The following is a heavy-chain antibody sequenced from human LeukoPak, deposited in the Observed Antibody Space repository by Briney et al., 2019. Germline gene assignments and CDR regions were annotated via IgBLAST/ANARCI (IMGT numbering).Heavy chain of an antibody. V-gene: IGHV3-48*04. CDR3: ARVPHAMVRGVIITEFYFDY. J-gene: IGHJ4*02. CDR2: ISSSSSTI. D-gene: IGHD3-10*01. CDR1: GFTFSSYS. Sequence: TGGSLRLSCAASGFTFSSYSMNWVRQAPGKGLEWVSYISSSSSTIYYADSVKGRFTISRDNAKNSLYLQMNSLRAEDTAVYYCARVPHAMVRGVIITEFYFDYWGQGTLVTVSS.